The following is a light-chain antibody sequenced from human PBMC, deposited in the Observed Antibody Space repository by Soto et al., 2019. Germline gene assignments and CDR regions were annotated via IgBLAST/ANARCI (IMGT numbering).Light chain of an antibody. CDR2: AAS. V-gene: IGKV1-39*01. CDR1: QGINTY. J-gene: IGKJ1*01. CDR3: QQSYTTTWT. Sequence: IQMTHSPSSLSESAGDRVTITWRASQGINTYLNWYQQKPGKAPKLLIYAASNLQSGVPSRFSGSGSETDFTLTISSLQPEDFATYSCQQSYTTTWTFGQGTKVDI.